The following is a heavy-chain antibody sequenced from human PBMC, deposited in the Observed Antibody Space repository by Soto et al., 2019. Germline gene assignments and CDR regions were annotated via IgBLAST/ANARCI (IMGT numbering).Heavy chain of an antibody. D-gene: IGHD6-6*01. J-gene: IGHJ5*02. CDR1: GGSISSSSYY. CDR2: IYYSGST. Sequence: SETLSLTCTVSGGSISSSSYYWGWIRQPPGKGLEWIGSIYYSGSTYYNPSLKSRVTISVDTSKNQFSLKLSSVTAADTAVYYCARSRYSSSYNWLDPWGQGTMVTVSS. CDR3: ARSRYSSSYNWLDP. V-gene: IGHV4-39*01.